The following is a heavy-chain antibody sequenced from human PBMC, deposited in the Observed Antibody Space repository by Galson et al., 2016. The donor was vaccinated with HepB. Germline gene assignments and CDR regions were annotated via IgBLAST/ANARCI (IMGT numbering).Heavy chain of an antibody. J-gene: IGHJ5*02. CDR3: AKGGGSTWYISPHFVDP. D-gene: IGHD6-13*01. CDR1: GLTFSNYA. Sequence: SLRLSCAASGLTFSNYAMTWVRQAPGKGLEWVSSISGDTTTTYYAASVKGRFTIPRDNSKNTFYLQMNSLRAEDTASYYCAKGGGSTWYISPHFVDPWGQGTLVTVSS. CDR2: ISGDTTTT. V-gene: IGHV3-23*01.